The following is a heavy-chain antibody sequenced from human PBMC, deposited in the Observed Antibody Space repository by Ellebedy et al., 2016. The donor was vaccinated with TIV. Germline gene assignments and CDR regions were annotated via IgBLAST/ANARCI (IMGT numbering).Heavy chain of an antibody. D-gene: IGHD2-15*01. CDR3: ARENPRYCSGGSCYYNWYFDL. V-gene: IGHV1-69*04. CDR2: IIPILGIA. Sequence: AASVKVSCKASGGTFSRYAISWVRQAPGQGLAWMGRIIPILGIANYAQKFQGRVTITADKSTITAYMELSSLRSEDTAVYYCARENPRYCSGGSCYYNWYFDLWGRGTLVTVSS. J-gene: IGHJ2*01. CDR1: GGTFSRYA.